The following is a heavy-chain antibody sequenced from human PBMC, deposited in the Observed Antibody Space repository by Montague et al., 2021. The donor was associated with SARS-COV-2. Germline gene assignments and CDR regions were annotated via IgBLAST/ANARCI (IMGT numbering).Heavy chain of an antibody. J-gene: IGHJ3*02. CDR3: ARETMTSDAFDI. CDR2: FYSVGST. Sequence: SETLSLTCTVSGASVGSSDWGWIRQSPGKGLEWIGYFYSVGSTDSNPSLKSRATISRDTSKNQFSLKVRSMTATDTAVYYCARETMTSDAFDIWGQGTMVTVSS. CDR1: GASVGSSD. V-gene: IGHV4-59*02. D-gene: IGHD1-14*01.